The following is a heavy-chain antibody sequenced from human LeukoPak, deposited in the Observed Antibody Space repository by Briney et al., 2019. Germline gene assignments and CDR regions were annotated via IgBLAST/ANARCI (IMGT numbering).Heavy chain of an antibody. J-gene: IGHJ4*02. V-gene: IGHV1-24*01. CDR3: ATRGYYDSSGYYHY. CDR2: FDPEDGET. Sequence: ASVKASCKVSGYTLTELSMHWVRQAPGKGLEWMGGFDPEDGETIYAQKFQGRVTMTEDTSTDTAYTELSSLRSEDTAVYYCATRGYYDSSGYYHYWGQGTPVTVSS. D-gene: IGHD3-22*01. CDR1: GYTLTELS.